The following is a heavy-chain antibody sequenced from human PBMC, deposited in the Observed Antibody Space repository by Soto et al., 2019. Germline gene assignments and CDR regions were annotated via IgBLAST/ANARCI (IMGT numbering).Heavy chain of an antibody. CDR3: ARGRYGDY. V-gene: IGHV1-18*01. J-gene: IGHJ4*02. D-gene: IGHD1-1*01. Sequence: QVHLVQSGAEVKKPGASVKVSCKGSGYIFTTYGITWVRQAPGQGLVWMGWISAHNGNTNYAQKLQGRVTVTRDTSTSTAYMELRNLRSDDTAVSYCARGRYGDYWGQGALVTVSS. CDR2: ISAHNGNT. CDR1: GYIFTTYG.